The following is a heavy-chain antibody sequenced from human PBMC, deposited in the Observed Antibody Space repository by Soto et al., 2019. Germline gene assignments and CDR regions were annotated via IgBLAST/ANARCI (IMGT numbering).Heavy chain of an antibody. CDR3: ASGGGLLGAFDI. Sequence: PGGSLRLSCAASGFTFSSYGMHWVRQAPGKGLEWVAVIWYDGSNKYYADSVKGRFTISRDNSKNTLYLQMNSLRAEDTAVYYCASGGGLLGAFDIWGQGTMVTVSS. CDR2: IWYDGSNK. D-gene: IGHD2-21*01. CDR1: GFTFSSYG. J-gene: IGHJ3*02. V-gene: IGHV3-33*01.